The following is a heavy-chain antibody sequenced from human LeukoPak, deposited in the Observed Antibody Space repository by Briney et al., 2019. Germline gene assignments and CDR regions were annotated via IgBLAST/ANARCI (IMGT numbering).Heavy chain of an antibody. D-gene: IGHD2-2*01. V-gene: IGHV3-9*01. CDR3: AKGRDKYQLLSKNWFDP. J-gene: IGHJ5*02. CDR2: ISWNSGSI. CDR1: GLTFDDYA. Sequence: PGRSLRLSCAASGLTFDDYAMHWVRQAPGKGLEWVSGISWNSGSIGYADSVKGRFTISRDNAKNSLYLQMNSLRAEDTALYYCAKGRDKYQLLSKNWFDPWGQGTLVTVSS.